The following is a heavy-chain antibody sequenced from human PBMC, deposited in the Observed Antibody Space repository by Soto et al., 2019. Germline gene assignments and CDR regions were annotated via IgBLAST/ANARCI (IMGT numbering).Heavy chain of an antibody. CDR2: IYHSGST. CDR3: AAGGGLPRYY. D-gene: IGHD5-12*01. Sequence: QLQLQESGSGLVKPSQTLSLTCAVSGGSISSGGYSWSWIRQPPGKGLEWIGYIYHSGSTYYNPSHKSRVTIAVDRAMNQSSLKLSSVTAADTALYYCAAGGGLPRYYWGQGTQVTVSS. CDR1: GGSISSGGYS. J-gene: IGHJ4*02. V-gene: IGHV4-30-2*01.